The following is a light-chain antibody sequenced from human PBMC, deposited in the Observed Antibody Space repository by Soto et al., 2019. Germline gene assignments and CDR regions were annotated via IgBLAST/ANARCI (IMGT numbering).Light chain of an antibody. CDR2: AAS. CDR1: QSISTY. Sequence: DFQMTQSPSSLSASVGDRVTITCRASQSISTYLNWYQQKPGQAPTXLIYAASSLQGGVPSRFRGSGSVTDLTITISSLQPDDFETYYCQQYNSYRWTFGQGTKVDIK. V-gene: IGKV1-39*01. CDR3: QQYNSYRWT. J-gene: IGKJ1*01.